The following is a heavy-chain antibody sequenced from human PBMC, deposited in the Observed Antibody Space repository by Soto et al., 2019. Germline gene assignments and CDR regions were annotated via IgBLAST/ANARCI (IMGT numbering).Heavy chain of an antibody. CDR2: IYSGGST. V-gene: IGHV3-66*01. J-gene: IGHJ4*02. CDR3: ASTYYDFWSGYYEPVGY. Sequence: EVQLVESGGGLVQPGGSLRLSCAASGFTVSSNYMSWVRQAPGKGLEWVSVIYSGGSTYYADSVKGRFTISRDNSKNTXYLQMNSLRAADTAVYYCASTYYDFWSGYYEPVGYWGQGTLVTVSS. D-gene: IGHD3-3*01. CDR1: GFTVSSNY.